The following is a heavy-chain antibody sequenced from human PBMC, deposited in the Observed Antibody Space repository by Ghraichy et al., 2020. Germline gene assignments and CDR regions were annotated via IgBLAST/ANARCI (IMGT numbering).Heavy chain of an antibody. CDR3: ARDRSGTWSLYYYYYGMDV. J-gene: IGHJ6*02. CDR1: GYTFSDYY. D-gene: IGHD1-14*01. Sequence: ASVKVSCKASGYTFSDYYIHWVRQAHGQGLEWMGWLNPNSGGTNYAQKFRGRVTMTRDTSMSTVYMDMSRLRSDDTAVYYCARDRSGTWSLYYYYYGMDVWGQGTTVTVSS. V-gene: IGHV1-2*02. CDR2: LNPNSGGT.